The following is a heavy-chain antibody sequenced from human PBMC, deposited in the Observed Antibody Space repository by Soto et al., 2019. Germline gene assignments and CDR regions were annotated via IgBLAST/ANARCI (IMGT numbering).Heavy chain of an antibody. Sequence: PGGSLRLSCAASGFTFSDYYMNWILQAPGKGLEWVSYISSSGSTIYYADSVKGRFTISRDNAKNSLYLQMNSLRAEDTAVYYCARGPYYYDSSGYYYWGQGTLVTVSS. V-gene: IGHV3-11*01. CDR1: GFTFSDYY. J-gene: IGHJ4*02. CDR2: ISSSGSTI. CDR3: ARGPYYYDSSGYYY. D-gene: IGHD3-22*01.